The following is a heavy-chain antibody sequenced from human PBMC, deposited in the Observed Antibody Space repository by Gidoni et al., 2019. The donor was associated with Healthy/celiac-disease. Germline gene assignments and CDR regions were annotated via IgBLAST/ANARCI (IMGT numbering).Heavy chain of an antibody. Sequence: QVQLVESGGGLVKPGGSLRLSCAASGFTFSDYYMSWIRPAPGKGLEWVSYSSSSGSTIYNADSVKGRFTSSRDNAKNSLYLQMNSLRAEDTAVYYCARVVAAVTTCLDYWGQGTLVTVSS. V-gene: IGHV3-11*01. CDR3: ARVVAAVTTCLDY. CDR2: SSSSGSTI. D-gene: IGHD4-17*01. CDR1: GFTFSDYY. J-gene: IGHJ4*02.